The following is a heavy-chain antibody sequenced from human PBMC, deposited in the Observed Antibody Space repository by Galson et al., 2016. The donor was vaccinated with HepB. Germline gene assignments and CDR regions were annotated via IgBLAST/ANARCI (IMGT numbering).Heavy chain of an antibody. J-gene: IGHJ3*02. CDR2: SSHSGNT. Sequence: LSLTCAVYGGSLSGYYWNWIRQTPEKGLEWIGESSHSGNTKYNPSLKSRVTFSLDTSKSHFYLRLTSVTAADTALYYCARGVGNAYDIWGQGTMVTVSS. D-gene: IGHD1-26*01. CDR3: ARGVGNAYDI. V-gene: IGHV4-34*01. CDR1: GGSLSGYY.